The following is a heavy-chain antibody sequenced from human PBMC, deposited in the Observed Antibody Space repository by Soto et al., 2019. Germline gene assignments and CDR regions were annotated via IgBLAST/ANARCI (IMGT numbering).Heavy chain of an antibody. CDR2: IHYSGTT. D-gene: IGHD6-13*01. CDR3: AAGEASSRNLAPYYLDF. V-gene: IGHV4-59*01. Sequence: SETLSLTCTVSGGSMRNYFWTWIRQPPGKGPEWIGYIHYSGTTSFFPSYNPSLRSRVTISEDTSKNQFSLKLLSATTADTAVYFCAAGEASSRNLAPYYLDFWGQGTLVTVSS. J-gene: IGHJ4*02. CDR1: GGSMRNYF.